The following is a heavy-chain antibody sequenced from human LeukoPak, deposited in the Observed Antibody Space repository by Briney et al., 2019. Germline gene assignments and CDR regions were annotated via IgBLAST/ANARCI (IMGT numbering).Heavy chain of an antibody. CDR3: ARDGPYSSGWYGRSFDY. CDR2: IIPILGIA. Sequence: SVKVSCKASGGTFSSYAISWVRQAPGQGLEWMGRIIPILGIANYAQKFQGRVTITADKSTSTAYMELSSLRSEDTAVYYCARDGPYSSGWYGRSFDYWGQGTLVTVSS. CDR1: GGTFSSYA. D-gene: IGHD6-19*01. J-gene: IGHJ4*02. V-gene: IGHV1-69*04.